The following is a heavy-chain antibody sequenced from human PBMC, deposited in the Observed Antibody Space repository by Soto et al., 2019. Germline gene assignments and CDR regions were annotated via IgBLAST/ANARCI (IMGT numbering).Heavy chain of an antibody. CDR1: GYTFTSYG. J-gene: IGHJ5*02. V-gene: IGHV1-18*01. D-gene: IGHD3-3*01. CDR3: ARAGITIFGVVIRRHNWFDP. Sequence: ASVKVSCKASGYTFTSYGISWVRQAPGQGLEGMGWISAYNGNTNYAQKLQGRVTMTTDTSTSTAYMELRSLRSDDTAVYYCARAGITIFGVVIRRHNWFDPWGQGTLVTVSS. CDR2: ISAYNGNT.